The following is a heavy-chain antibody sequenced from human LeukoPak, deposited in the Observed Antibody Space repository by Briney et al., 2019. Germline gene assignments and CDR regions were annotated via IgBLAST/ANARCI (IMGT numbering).Heavy chain of an antibody. CDR2: IFSSGST. D-gene: IGHD5-12*01. V-gene: IGHV4-4*07. CDR3: ARAPRGSSGYDYALDV. J-gene: IGHJ6*02. Sequence: PSETLSLTCTVSGGSINSFYWIWVRQPAGKGLEWIGRIFSSGSTDYNPSLESRVTMSVDTSKNQISLELRSVTAADTAVYYCARAPRGSSGYDYALDVWGQGTTVTVSS. CDR1: GGSINSFY.